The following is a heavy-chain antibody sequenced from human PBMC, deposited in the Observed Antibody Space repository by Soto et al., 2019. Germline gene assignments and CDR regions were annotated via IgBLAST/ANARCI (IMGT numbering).Heavy chain of an antibody. V-gene: IGHV3-49*04. CDR3: TRDLRITMIVVVKAPPDAFDI. Sequence: PGGSLRLSCTASGFTFGDYAMSWVRQAPGKGLEWVGFIRSKAYGGTTEYAASVKGRFTISRDDSKSIAYLQMNSLKTEDTAVYYCTRDLRITMIVVVKAPPDAFDIWGQGTMVTVSS. CDR2: IRSKAYGGTT. CDR1: GFTFGDYA. J-gene: IGHJ3*02. D-gene: IGHD3-22*01.